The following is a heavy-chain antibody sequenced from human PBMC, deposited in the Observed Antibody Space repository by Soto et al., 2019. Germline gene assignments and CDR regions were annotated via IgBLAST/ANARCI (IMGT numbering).Heavy chain of an antibody. D-gene: IGHD3-3*01. CDR1: GFTFGSYG. Sequence: QGQLMESGGGVVQPGRSLSLSCAASGFTFGSYGMNWVRQAPGKGLEWVAAISYLGDEQFYADSVRGRFTISRDNSKNPLYRQMESLSADDTAVFSWAKSPLPPAMRTIVGVVVRGEDHWGHGTLVIVSS. V-gene: IGHV3-30*18. J-gene: IGHJ4*01. CDR3: AKSPLPPAMRTIVGVVVRGEDH. CDR2: ISYLGDEQ.